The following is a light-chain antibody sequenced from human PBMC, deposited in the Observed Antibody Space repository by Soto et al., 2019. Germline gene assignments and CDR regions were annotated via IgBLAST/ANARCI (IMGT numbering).Light chain of an antibody. Sequence: EIVLTQSPATQSLSPGERATLSCRASQSVSSYLAWYQQKPGQAPRLLIYGASSRATGIPDRFSGSGSGTDFTLTISRLEPEDFAVYYCQQYGSSPRTFGQGTKV. CDR1: QSVSSY. J-gene: IGKJ1*01. CDR3: QQYGSSPRT. V-gene: IGKV3-20*01. CDR2: GAS.